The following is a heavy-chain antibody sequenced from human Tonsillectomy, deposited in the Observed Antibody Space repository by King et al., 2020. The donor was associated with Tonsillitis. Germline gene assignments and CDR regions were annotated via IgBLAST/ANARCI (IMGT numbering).Heavy chain of an antibody. Sequence: QLVQSGAEVKKPGESLKISCKASEYSFNNCWIGWVRQMPGKGLEWMGIIYPDDSDTRYSPSFQGHINISVDKSMSTAYLQWSSLRASDTAMYYCARHFPPLGSDYWGPGTLVTVSS. CDR1: EYSFNNCW. V-gene: IGHV5-51*01. CDR2: IYPDDSDT. CDR3: ARHFPPLGSDY. D-gene: IGHD3-16*01. J-gene: IGHJ4*02.